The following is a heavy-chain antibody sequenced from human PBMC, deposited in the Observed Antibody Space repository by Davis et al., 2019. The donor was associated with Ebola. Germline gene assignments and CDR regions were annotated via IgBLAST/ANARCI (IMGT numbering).Heavy chain of an antibody. J-gene: IGHJ4*02. Sequence: PGGSLRLSCAASGFNISSHSMNWVRQAPGKGLEWVSSIGSRTDSTYHADSVKGRFTISRDNAKNSLYLQMNSLRAEDTAMYYCARDGSNSYFDYWGQGNLVTVSS. CDR3: ARDGSNSYFDY. CDR1: GFNISSHS. D-gene: IGHD6-6*01. CDR2: IGSRTDST. V-gene: IGHV3-21*01.